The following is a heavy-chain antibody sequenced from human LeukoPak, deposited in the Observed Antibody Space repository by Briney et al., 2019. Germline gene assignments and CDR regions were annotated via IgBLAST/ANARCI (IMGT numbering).Heavy chain of an antibody. CDR1: GFTFSSYG. V-gene: IGHV3-30*18. CDR2: ISYDGSNK. Sequence: PGGSLRLSCAASGFTFSSYGMHWVRQAPGKGLEWVAVISYDGSNKYYADSVKGRFTISRDNSKNTLYLQMSSLRPEDTAVYYCAKDGQLGGSSWFTLYFDYWGQGILVTVSS. J-gene: IGHJ4*02. D-gene: IGHD6-13*01. CDR3: AKDGQLGGSSWFTLYFDY.